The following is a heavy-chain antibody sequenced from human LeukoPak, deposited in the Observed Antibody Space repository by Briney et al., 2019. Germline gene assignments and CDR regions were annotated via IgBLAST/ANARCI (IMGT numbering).Heavy chain of an antibody. D-gene: IGHD4-11*01. CDR2: ISDSGST. Sequence: SETLSLTCALSGGSITTYYWNWIRQSPGKGLEWIGHISDSGSTNYNPSLKSRVTISIDTSKNQFSLNLRSVTAADTAVYYCARSDYRGSLYYFYYMDVWGKGTTVTVSS. V-gene: IGHV4-59*01. CDR3: ARSDYRGSLYYFYYMDV. J-gene: IGHJ6*03. CDR1: GGSITTYY.